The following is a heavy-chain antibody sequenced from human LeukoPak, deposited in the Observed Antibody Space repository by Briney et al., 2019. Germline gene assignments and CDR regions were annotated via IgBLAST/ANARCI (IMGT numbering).Heavy chain of an antibody. Sequence: GGSLRLSCAASGFTFSSYAMSWVRQAPGKGLEWVSSISASGDSTYYADSVKGRFTFSRDNSKNTLYLQMNSLRAEDTAVYYCAKNRGYRSGGSCYVDYWGQGTLVTVSS. J-gene: IGHJ4*02. V-gene: IGHV3-23*01. CDR3: AKNRGYRSGGSCYVDY. D-gene: IGHD2-15*01. CDR2: ISASGDST. CDR1: GFTFSSYA.